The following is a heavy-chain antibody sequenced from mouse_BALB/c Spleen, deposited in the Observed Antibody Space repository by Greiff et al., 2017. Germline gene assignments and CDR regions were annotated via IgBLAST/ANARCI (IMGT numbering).Heavy chain of an antibody. CDR1: GFTFSSFG. D-gene: IGHD2-4*01. CDR2: ISSGSSTI. V-gene: IGHV5-17*02. Sequence: EVNVVESGGGLVQPGGSRKLSCAASGFTFSSFGMHWVRQAPEKGLEWVAYISSGSSTIYYADTVKGRFTISRDNPKNTLFLQMTSLRSEDTAMYYCASSTMITWFAYWGQGTLVTVSA. CDR3: ASSTMITWFAY. J-gene: IGHJ3*01.